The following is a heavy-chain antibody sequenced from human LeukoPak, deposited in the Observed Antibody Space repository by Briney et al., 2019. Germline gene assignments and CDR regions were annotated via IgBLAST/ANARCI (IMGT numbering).Heavy chain of an antibody. V-gene: IGHV4-39*07. J-gene: IGHJ3*02. CDR1: GGSISSSSYY. D-gene: IGHD3-3*01. Sequence: SETLSLTCTVSGGSISSSSYYWGWIRQPPGKGLEWIGSIYYSGSTYYNPSLKSRVTISVDTSKNQFSLKLSSVTAADTAVYYCARAGNGFWSGYYMGAFDIWGQGTMVTVSS. CDR2: IYYSGST. CDR3: ARAGNGFWSGYYMGAFDI.